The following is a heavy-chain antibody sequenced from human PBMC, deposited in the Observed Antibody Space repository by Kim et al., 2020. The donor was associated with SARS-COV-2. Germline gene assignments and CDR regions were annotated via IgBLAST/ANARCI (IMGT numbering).Heavy chain of an antibody. D-gene: IGHD3-10*01. CDR3: SRVGMVRGVGMDV. CDR1: GGSISSYY. V-gene: IGHV4-59*01. Sequence: SETLSLTCTVSGGSISSYYWSWIRQPPGKGLEWIGYIYYSGSTNYNPSLKSRVTISVDTSKNQFSLKLSSVPAADTAVYYCSRVGMVRGVGMDVWGQGTTVTVSS. J-gene: IGHJ6*02. CDR2: IYYSGST.